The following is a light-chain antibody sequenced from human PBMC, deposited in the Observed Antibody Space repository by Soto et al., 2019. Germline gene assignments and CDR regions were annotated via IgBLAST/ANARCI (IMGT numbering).Light chain of an antibody. CDR2: DAS. CDR1: QTVSSTY. J-gene: IGKJ1*01. CDR3: QQYGISPPWT. Sequence: EIVLTQSPGTLSLSPGERATLSCRASQTVSSTYLAWYQQKPGQAPRLLIYDASSRATGIPDRFSGSGSGTDFTLTISRLEPEDFAVYYCQQYGISPPWTFGQGTKVEI. V-gene: IGKV3-20*01.